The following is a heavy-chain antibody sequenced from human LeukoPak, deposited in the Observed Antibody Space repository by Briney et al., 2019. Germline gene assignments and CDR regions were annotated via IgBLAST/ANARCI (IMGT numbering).Heavy chain of an antibody. CDR2: IYPGDSDT. Sequence: GESLKISCKGSGYSFTSYWIGWVRQMPGKGLEWMGIIYPGDSDTRYSPSFQGQVTISADKSISTAYLQWSSLKASDTAMYYCARLYYYDSSGYYPFDYWGQGTLVTVSS. J-gene: IGHJ4*02. CDR1: GYSFTSYW. D-gene: IGHD3-22*01. V-gene: IGHV5-51*01. CDR3: ARLYYYDSSGYYPFDY.